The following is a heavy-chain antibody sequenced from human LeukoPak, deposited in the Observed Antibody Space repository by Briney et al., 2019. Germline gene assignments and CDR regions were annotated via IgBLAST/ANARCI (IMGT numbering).Heavy chain of an antibody. Sequence: GGSLRLSCAASGFTFSSYAMSWVRRAPAKGLEWVSAISGSGGSTYYADSVKGRFTISRDNYKNTLYLQMNSLRAEDRAVYYCPRDLVRWLVQCAFDMWPKGKIVTVST. V-gene: IGHV3-23*01. CDR1: GFTFSSYA. CDR3: PRDLVRWLVQCAFDM. CDR2: ISGSGGST. D-gene: IGHD6-19*01. J-gene: IGHJ3*02.